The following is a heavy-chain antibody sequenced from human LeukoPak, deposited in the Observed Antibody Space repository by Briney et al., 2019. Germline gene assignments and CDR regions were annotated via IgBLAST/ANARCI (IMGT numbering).Heavy chain of an antibody. CDR2: ISGSGGST. J-gene: IGHJ3*02. V-gene: IGHV3-23*01. D-gene: IGHD3-22*01. Sequence: GGSLRLSCAASGFTFSNYAMSWVRQAPGKGLEWVSIISGSGGSTYYADSVKGRFTISRDNSKSTLYLQMYSLRAEDTAVYYCAKGPYYYDGSGYYYNAFDIWGQGTMVTVSS. CDR3: AKGPYYYDGSGYYYNAFDI. CDR1: GFTFSNYA.